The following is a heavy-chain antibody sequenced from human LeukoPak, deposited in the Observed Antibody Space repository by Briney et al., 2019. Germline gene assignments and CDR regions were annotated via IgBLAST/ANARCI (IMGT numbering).Heavy chain of an antibody. CDR3: ARDSYYYDSSGENDY. Sequence: GGSLRLSCAASGFTFSGYGMHWVRQAPGKGLEWVAFIRYDGSNNYYTDSVKGRFTISRDNSKNTLYLQMNSLRAEDTAVYYCARDSYYYDSSGENDYWGQGTLVTVSS. V-gene: IGHV3-30*02. CDR2: IRYDGSNN. J-gene: IGHJ4*02. D-gene: IGHD3-22*01. CDR1: GFTFSGYG.